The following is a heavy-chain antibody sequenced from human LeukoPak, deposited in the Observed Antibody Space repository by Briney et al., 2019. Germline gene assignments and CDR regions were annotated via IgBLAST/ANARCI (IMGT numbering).Heavy chain of an antibody. CDR1: GYSISSGYY. V-gene: IGHV4-38-2*02. Sequence: SETLSLTCTVSGYSISSGYYWGWIRQPPGKGLGWIGSIYHSGRTSYNPSLKSRVTISVDTSKNQFSLKLSSVTAADTAVYYCARVWDYGDYRGAFDIWGQGTKVTVSS. CDR2: IYHSGRT. J-gene: IGHJ3*02. CDR3: ARVWDYGDYRGAFDI. D-gene: IGHD4-17*01.